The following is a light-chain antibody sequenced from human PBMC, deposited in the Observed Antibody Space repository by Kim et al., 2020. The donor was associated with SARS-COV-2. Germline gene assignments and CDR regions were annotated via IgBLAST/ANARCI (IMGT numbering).Light chain of an antibody. CDR1: SLRSSY. Sequence: SSELTQDPAVSVALGQTVRITCQGDSLRSSYASWYQQKPGQAPVLVIYGKNNRPSGIPDRFSGSSSGNPASLTITGAPAAAEADYYCNSLDSSGNPFGGG. J-gene: IGLJ2*01. V-gene: IGLV3-19*01. CDR2: GKN. CDR3: NSLDSSGNP.